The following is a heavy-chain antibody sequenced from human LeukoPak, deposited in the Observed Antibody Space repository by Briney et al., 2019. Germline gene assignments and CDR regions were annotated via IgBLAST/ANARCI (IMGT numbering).Heavy chain of an antibody. CDR1: GFTFSSYA. CDR3: AKGNWRYFDY. D-gene: IGHD1-1*01. J-gene: IGHJ4*02. V-gene: IGHV3-23*01. CDR2: ISGSVGST. Sequence: GGSLRLSCAASGFTFSSYAMTWVRQAPGKGLEWVSAISGSVGSTYYADSVKGRFTISRDNSKNTLYLQMNSLGADDTAVYYCAKGNWRYFDYWGQGTLGSVSS.